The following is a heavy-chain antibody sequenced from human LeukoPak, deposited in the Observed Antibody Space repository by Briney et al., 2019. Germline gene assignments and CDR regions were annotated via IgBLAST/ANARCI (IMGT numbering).Heavy chain of an antibody. Sequence: SVKVSCKASGGTFSSYAISWVRQAPGQGLEWMGGIIPIFGTANYAQKFQGRVTITADESTSTAYMELSSLRSEDTAVYYCARLKGVAVAGTYYYGMDVWGQGTTVTVSS. J-gene: IGHJ6*02. V-gene: IGHV1-69*13. CDR2: IIPIFGTA. D-gene: IGHD6-19*01. CDR1: GGTFSSYA. CDR3: ARLKGVAVAGTYYYGMDV.